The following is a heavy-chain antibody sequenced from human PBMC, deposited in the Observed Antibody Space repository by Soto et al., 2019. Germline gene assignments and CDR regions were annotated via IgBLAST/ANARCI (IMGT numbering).Heavy chain of an antibody. Sequence: GGSLRLSCAASGFTFSSYSMNWVRQAPGKGLEWVSYISSSSSTIYYADSVKGRFTISRDNAKNSLYLQMNSLRAEDTAVYYCAREIVVPAANWFDPWGQGTLVTVSS. CDR3: AREIVVPAANWFDP. J-gene: IGHJ5*02. CDR2: ISSSSSTI. CDR1: GFTFSSYS. V-gene: IGHV3-48*01. D-gene: IGHD2-2*01.